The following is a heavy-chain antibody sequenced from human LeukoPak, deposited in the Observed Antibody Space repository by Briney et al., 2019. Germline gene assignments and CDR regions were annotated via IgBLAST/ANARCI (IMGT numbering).Heavy chain of an antibody. D-gene: IGHD2/OR15-2a*01. CDR1: GFTFSSYA. J-gene: IGHJ3*02. CDR3: VRDNFYAFDI. CDR2: IRSDGDTM. Sequence: GGSLRLSCAASGFTFSSYAMSWVRQAPGKGLEWLSNIRSDGDTMTYADSVKGRFTTSRDNAKNSLYLQMDSLRDEDTAVYYCVRDNFYAFDIWGQGTMVTVSS. V-gene: IGHV3-48*02.